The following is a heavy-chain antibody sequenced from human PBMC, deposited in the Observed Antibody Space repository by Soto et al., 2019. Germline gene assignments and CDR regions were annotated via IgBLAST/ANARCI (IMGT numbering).Heavy chain of an antibody. CDR3: ASDLSGRADV. V-gene: IGHV3-74*01. Sequence: GGSLRLSCAASGFAFSSYWMHWVRQAPGKGLVWVSRMNEDGGTTDYADSVKGRFTISRDNAKNTLYLQMNSLRVEDTAVYYCASDLSGRADVWGQGTTVTVSS. CDR1: GFAFSSYW. D-gene: IGHD3-10*01. J-gene: IGHJ6*02. CDR2: MNEDGGTT.